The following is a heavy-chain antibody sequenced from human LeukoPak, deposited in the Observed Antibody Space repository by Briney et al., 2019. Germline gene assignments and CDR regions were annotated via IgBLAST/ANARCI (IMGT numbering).Heavy chain of an antibody. CDR1: GFTFSSYS. J-gene: IGHJ4*02. V-gene: IGHV3-48*02. CDR2: IHTDSGIV. Sequence: PGGSLRLSCAASGFTFSSYSMSWVRQAPGKGLEWVSFIHTDSGIVDYADSVRGRFTISRDNAKNSLYLQMNSLRDEDTAVYYCVRDHLWAFDYWGQGSPVTVSS. D-gene: IGHD7-27*01. CDR3: VRDHLWAFDY.